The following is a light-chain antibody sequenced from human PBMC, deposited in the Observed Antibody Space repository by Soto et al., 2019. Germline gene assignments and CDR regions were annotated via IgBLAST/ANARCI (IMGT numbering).Light chain of an antibody. CDR2: KAS. CDR3: QQYNGYSRT. CDR1: QSINTW. Sequence: DIQMTQSPSTLSASIGDRVTITCRASQSINTWLAWYQQKPGKAPNLLIYKASSLESGVPSRFSGSGSGTEFNLTISSLQPDDFATYYCQQYNGYSRTFGQGTKVEIK. V-gene: IGKV1-5*03. J-gene: IGKJ1*01.